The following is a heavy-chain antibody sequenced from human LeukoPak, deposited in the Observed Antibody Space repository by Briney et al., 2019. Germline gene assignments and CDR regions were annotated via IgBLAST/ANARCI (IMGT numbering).Heavy chain of an antibody. CDR2: ISGSGDNT. D-gene: IGHD1-26*01. CDR1: GFTFSSYA. V-gene: IGHV3-23*01. Sequence: GGSLRLSCAASGFTFSSYAMNWVRQAPGKGLEWISSISGSGDNTSYADSVKGRFTISRDNSKNTLYPQVNSLRVEDTAVYYCAKGDTTWELPHDYWGQGHLVTVSS. CDR3: AKGDTTWELPHDY. J-gene: IGHJ4*02.